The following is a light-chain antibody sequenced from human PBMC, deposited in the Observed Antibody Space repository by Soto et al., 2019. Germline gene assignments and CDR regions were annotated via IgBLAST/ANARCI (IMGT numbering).Light chain of an antibody. CDR3: QQYGTSPFT. J-gene: IGKJ2*01. CDR1: QSVRSN. CDR2: GSS. V-gene: IGKV3-20*01. Sequence: EIVMTQSPATLSVSPGERATLSCRASQSVRSNLAWYQQKPGQAPRLLTHGSSSRATGVPDRFSGRGSGTTFTLVISRLEPEDFAVYYCQQYGTSPFTFGQGTKVDIK.